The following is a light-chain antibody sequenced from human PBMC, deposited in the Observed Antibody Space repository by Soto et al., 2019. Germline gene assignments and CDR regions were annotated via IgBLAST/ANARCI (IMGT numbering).Light chain of an antibody. CDR3: QQYGSSPRT. CDR2: GAS. J-gene: IGKJ1*01. V-gene: IGKV3-20*01. Sequence: ETVLTQSPGTLSLSPGERATLSCRASQSVSSSYLAWYQQKPGQAPRLLIYGASSRATDIPDRFSGSGSGTDFTLTISRLEPEDFAVYYCQQYGSSPRTFGQGTKVEIK. CDR1: QSVSSSY.